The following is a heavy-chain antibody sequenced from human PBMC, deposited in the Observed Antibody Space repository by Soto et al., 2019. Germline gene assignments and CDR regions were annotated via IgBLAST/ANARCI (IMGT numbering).Heavy chain of an antibody. J-gene: IGHJ4*02. D-gene: IGHD2-15*01. CDR2: IYSGGTT. Sequence: GGSLRLSCAVSGFTVNSKYINWVRQAPGKGLGWVSVIYSGGTTYYADSVEGRFTISRDNSKNTLYLQMNSLRAEDTAVYYCATEGSRYGLIAPYFNYWGQGTLVTVSS. V-gene: IGHV3-53*01. CDR1: GFTVNSKY. CDR3: ATEGSRYGLIAPYFNY.